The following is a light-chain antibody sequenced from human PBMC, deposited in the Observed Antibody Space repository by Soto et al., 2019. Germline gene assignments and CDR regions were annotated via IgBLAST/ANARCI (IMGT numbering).Light chain of an antibody. V-gene: IGLV2-14*01. CDR3: SSYRRGSTYV. J-gene: IGLJ1*01. Sequence: QSALTQPASVSGAPGQSITVSCTGTSSDVGGYNYVSWYQQYPGKVPRLMIYDVTNRPSGVSNRFSSSKSGNTASLTISGLQAEDEADYYCSSYRRGSTYVFGTGTKLTVL. CDR2: DVT. CDR1: SSDVGGYNY.